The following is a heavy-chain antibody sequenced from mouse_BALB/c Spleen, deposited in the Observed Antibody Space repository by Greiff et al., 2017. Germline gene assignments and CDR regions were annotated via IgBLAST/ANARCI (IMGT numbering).Heavy chain of an antibody. V-gene: IGHV1-4*01. CDR2: INPSSGYT. J-gene: IGHJ1*01. CDR1: GYTFTSYT. Sequence: VQGVESGAELARPGASVKMSCKASGYTFTSYTMHWVKQRPGQGLEWIGYINPSSGYTNYNQKFKDKATLTADKSSSTAYMQLSSLTSEDSAVYCCARPLSTMITTWYFDVWGAGTTVTVSS. D-gene: IGHD2-4*01. CDR3: ARPLSTMITTWYFDV.